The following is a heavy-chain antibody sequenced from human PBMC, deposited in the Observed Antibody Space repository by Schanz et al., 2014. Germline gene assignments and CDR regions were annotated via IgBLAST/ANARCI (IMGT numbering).Heavy chain of an antibody. Sequence: EVQLVESGGGLVQPGGSLRLSCAASGFSVGNKYMNWVRQAPGKGLEWVSSISGTGGDDTYYADSVKGRFTISRDNSKNTLFLQMNSLRVEDTALYYCVRDELLWFGEVLSLDYWGQGALVTVSS. D-gene: IGHD3-10*01. CDR2: ISGTGGDDT. CDR3: VRDELLWFGEVLSLDY. J-gene: IGHJ4*02. V-gene: IGHV3-23*04. CDR1: GFSVGNKY.